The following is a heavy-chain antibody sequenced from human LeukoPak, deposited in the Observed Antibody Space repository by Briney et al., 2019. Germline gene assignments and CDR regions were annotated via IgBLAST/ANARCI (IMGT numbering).Heavy chain of an antibody. CDR3: AKDSYCSGGSCYRHFDY. CDR2: ISGDGSST. D-gene: IGHD2-15*01. Sequence: GGSLRLSCAASGFTFDNYAMHWVRQAPGKGLEWVSLISGDGSSTYYADSVKGRFTISRDNSKNSLYLQMNSLRTEDTALYFCAKDSYCSGGSCYRHFDYWGQGTLVTVSP. J-gene: IGHJ4*02. CDR1: GFTFDNYA. V-gene: IGHV3-43*02.